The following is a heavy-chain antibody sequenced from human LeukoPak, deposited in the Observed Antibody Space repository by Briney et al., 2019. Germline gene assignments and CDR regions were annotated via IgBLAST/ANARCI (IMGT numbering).Heavy chain of an antibody. CDR2: INHSGST. V-gene: IGHV4-39*07. D-gene: IGHD3-10*01. Sequence: SETLSLTCIVSGGSINSSSYYWGWIRQPPGKGLEWIGEINHSGSTNYNPSLKSRVTISVDTSKNQFSLKLSSVTAADTAVYYCARGKGYYGSRPTSMDVWGKGTTVTVSS. J-gene: IGHJ6*03. CDR3: ARGKGYYGSRPTSMDV. CDR1: GGSINSSSYY.